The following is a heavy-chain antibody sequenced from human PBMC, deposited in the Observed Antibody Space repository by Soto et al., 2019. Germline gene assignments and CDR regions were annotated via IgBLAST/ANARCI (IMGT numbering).Heavy chain of an antibody. Sequence: GGSLRLSCATSGLTLTTWIHWVRQAPGEGVVWVSRISGEGTVTDYAESVKGRFTVSRDIAKSTVFLQMNSLRVEDTAVYYCARIGFLGEGDFWGQGTRVTVSS. CDR3: ARIGFLGEGDF. V-gene: IGHV3-74*01. CDR2: ISGEGTVT. D-gene: IGHD3-16*01. J-gene: IGHJ4*02. CDR1: GLTLTTW.